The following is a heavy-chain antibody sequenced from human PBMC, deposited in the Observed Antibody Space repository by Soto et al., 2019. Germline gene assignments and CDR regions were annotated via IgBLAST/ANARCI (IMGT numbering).Heavy chain of an antibody. CDR1: GFTFSRYD. D-gene: IGHD3-10*01. CDR2: IGTAADT. Sequence: GGSLRLSCAASGFTFSRYDMYWVRQATGKGLEWVSAIGTAADTYYPASVQGRFIISRVNAKNSLYLQMNSLRAGDTAVYYCVRARGGEYFGEQLSWGQGTLVTVSS. V-gene: IGHV3-13*04. J-gene: IGHJ4*02. CDR3: VRARGGEYFGEQLS.